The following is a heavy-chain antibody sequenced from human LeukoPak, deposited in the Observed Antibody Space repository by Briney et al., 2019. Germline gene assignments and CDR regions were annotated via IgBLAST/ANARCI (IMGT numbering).Heavy chain of an antibody. V-gene: IGHV1-69*04. CDR3: ARYRERDGYNYRGGFDY. CDR1: GGTFSSYA. D-gene: IGHD5-24*01. J-gene: IGHJ4*02. CDR2: IIPILGIA. Sequence: SVKVSCKASGGTFSSYAISWVRQAPGQGLEWMGRIIPILGIANYAQKFRGRVTITADKSTSTAYMELSSLRSEDTAVYYCARYRERDGYNYRGGFDYWGQGTLVTVSS.